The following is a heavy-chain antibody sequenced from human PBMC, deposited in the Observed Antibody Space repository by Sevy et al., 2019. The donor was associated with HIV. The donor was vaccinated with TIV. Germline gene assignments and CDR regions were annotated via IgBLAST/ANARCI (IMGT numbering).Heavy chain of an antibody. Sequence: GYLRLSCSASEFTFSSYAMSWVRQAPGKGLEWVSSISGSGRFTYYADFVEGRFIISRDNSKNTLSVQMNSLRAEDTAVYYCAKGFCSGATCPRDYYYYGMDVWGQGTTVTVSS. J-gene: IGHJ6*02. D-gene: IGHD2-15*01. CDR2: ISGSGRFT. CDR1: EFTFSSYA. V-gene: IGHV3-23*01. CDR3: AKGFCSGATCPRDYYYYGMDV.